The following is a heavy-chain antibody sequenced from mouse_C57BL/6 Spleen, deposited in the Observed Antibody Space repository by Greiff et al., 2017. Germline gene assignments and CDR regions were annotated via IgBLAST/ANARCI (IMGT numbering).Heavy chain of an antibody. CDR2: ISYDGSN. Sequence: EVKLQESGPGLVKPSQSLSLTCSVTGYSITSGYYWNWIRQFPGNKLEWMGYISYDGSNNYNPSPKNRISITRDTSKNQFFLKLNSVTTEDTATYYCAREEGPYYCDYWGQGTTLTVSS. CDR1: GYSITSGYY. CDR3: AREEGPYYCDY. J-gene: IGHJ2*01. V-gene: IGHV3-6*01.